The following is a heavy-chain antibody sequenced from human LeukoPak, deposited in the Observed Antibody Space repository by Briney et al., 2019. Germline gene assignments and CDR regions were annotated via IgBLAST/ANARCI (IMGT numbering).Heavy chain of an antibody. J-gene: IGHJ4*02. Sequence: SETLSLTCAVSGGSISSSNWWSWVRQPPGKGLEWIGEIYHSGSTNYNPSLKSRVTISVDKSKNQFSLKLSSVTAADTAVYYCASRTYYYGSGSYYNQDYWGQGTLVTVSS. CDR3: ASRTYYYGSGSYYNQDY. D-gene: IGHD3-10*01. CDR2: IYHSGST. CDR1: GGSISSSNW. V-gene: IGHV4-4*02.